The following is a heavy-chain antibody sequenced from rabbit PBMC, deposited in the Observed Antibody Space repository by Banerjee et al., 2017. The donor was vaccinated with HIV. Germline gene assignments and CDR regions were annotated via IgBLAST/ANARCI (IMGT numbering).Heavy chain of an antibody. CDR2: IVTGSGST. D-gene: IGHD4-2*01. CDR1: GFDLSSSYF. Sequence: QEQLVESGGGLVQPGGSLKLSCKASGFDLSSSYFMCWVRQAPGKGLEWIGCIVTGSGSTWFATWVNGRFTISKSTSLNTVDLKMTSLTAADTATYFCARAGSRPNLWGQGTLVTVS. J-gene: IGHJ4*01. V-gene: IGHV1S43*01. CDR3: ARAGSRPNL.